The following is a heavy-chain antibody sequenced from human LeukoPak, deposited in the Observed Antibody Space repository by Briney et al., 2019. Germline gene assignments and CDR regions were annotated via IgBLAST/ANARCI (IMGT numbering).Heavy chain of an antibody. CDR1: GFTFSSYT. CDR3: ARAQVGSPTDY. CDR2: ISGDETTT. Sequence: PGGSLRLSCAASGFTFSSYTMYWVRQAPGKGLVWVSRISGDETTTTYADSVMGRFTISRDNAKNTLYLQMDSLRAEDTAVYYCARAQVGSPTDYWGQGTPVTVSS. V-gene: IGHV3-74*01. D-gene: IGHD1-26*01. J-gene: IGHJ4*02.